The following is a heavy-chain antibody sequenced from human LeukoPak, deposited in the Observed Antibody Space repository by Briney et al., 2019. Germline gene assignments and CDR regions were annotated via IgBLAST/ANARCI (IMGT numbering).Heavy chain of an antibody. V-gene: IGHV3-30*02. J-gene: IGHJ5*02. CDR3: AKDSLRCSGGSCYSMGWFDP. CDR1: GFTFSSYG. D-gene: IGHD2-15*01. Sequence: GGSLRLSCAASGFTFSSYGMHWVRQAPGKGLEWVAFIRYDGSNKYYADSVKGRFTISRDNSKNTLYLQMNSLRAEDTAVYYCAKDSLRCSGGSCYSMGWFDPWGQGTLVTVSS. CDR2: IRYDGSNK.